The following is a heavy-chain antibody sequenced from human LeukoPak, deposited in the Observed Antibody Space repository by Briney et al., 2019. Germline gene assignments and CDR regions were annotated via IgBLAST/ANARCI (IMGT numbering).Heavy chain of an antibody. CDR2: VNPNSGGT. V-gene: IGHV1-2*02. Sequence: ASVKVSCKASGYTFIGYYMHWVRQAPGQGLEWMGWVNPNSGGTNYAQKFRGRVTMTRDTSISTAYMELSRLSSDDTAVYYCARDDLLYVPDYWGQGTLVTVSS. D-gene: IGHD2/OR15-2a*01. CDR3: ARDDLLYVPDY. J-gene: IGHJ4*02. CDR1: GYTFIGYY.